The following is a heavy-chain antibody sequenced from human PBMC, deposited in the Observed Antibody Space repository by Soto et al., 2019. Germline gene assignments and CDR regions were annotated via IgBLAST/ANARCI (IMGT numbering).Heavy chain of an antibody. CDR1: GGSFSGYY. Sequence: SETLSLTCAVYGGSFSGYYWSWIRKPPGKGLEWIGEINHSGSTNYNPSLKSRGTISVDTSQNQFTLKLSSVPAADTAVYYCARIRGDCSSTSCYRGSYYYYMDVWGKGTTVTVSS. CDR2: INHSGST. J-gene: IGHJ6*03. CDR3: ARIRGDCSSTSCYRGSYYYYMDV. V-gene: IGHV4-34*01. D-gene: IGHD2-2*01.